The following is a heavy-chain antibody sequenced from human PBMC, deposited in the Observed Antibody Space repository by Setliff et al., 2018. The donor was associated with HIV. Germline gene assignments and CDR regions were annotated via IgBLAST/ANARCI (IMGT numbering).Heavy chain of an antibody. V-gene: IGHV3-48*04. D-gene: IGHD5-12*01. CDR1: GFTFGDFC. CDR3: ARVNSGGYNYKSFFDY. CDR2: ISSKRTSI. Sequence: GGSLRLSCETSGFTFGDFCMNWVRQAPGKGLEWISYISSKRTSIYYADSVKGRFTISRDNAKNSLYLQMNSLRAEDTAVYYCARVNSGGYNYKSFFDYWGQGTLVTVSS. J-gene: IGHJ4*02.